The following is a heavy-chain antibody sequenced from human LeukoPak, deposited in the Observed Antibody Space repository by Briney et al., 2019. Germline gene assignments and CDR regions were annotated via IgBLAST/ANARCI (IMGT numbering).Heavy chain of an antibody. V-gene: IGHV4-39*07. CDR3: APLGLQSENI. Sequence: SETLSLTCTVSGGSISSSSYYWGWIRQPPGKGLEWIGSIYYSGSTYYNPSLKSRVTISVYTSKNQFSLKLSSVTAADTAVYYCAPLGLQSENIWGQGTMVTVSS. D-gene: IGHD5-24*01. J-gene: IGHJ3*02. CDR1: GGSISSSSYY. CDR2: IYYSGST.